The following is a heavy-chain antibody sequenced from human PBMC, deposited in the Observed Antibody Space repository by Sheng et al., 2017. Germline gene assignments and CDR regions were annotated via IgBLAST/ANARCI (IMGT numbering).Heavy chain of an antibody. V-gene: IGHV1-69*01. CDR2: IIPIFGTA. CDR3: ARDKLIAATITYGDYYYYYGMDV. D-gene: IGHD5-12*01. Sequence: PGQGLEWMGGIIPIFGTANYAQKFQGRVTITADESTSTAYMELSSLRSEDTAVYYCARDKLIAATITYGDYYYYYGMDVWGQGTTVTVSS. J-gene: IGHJ6*02.